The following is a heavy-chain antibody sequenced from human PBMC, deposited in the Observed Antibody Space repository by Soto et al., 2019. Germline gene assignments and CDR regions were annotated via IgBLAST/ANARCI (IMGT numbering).Heavy chain of an antibody. J-gene: IGHJ4*02. CDR2: IYYSGST. D-gene: IGHD3-10*01. Sequence: SETLSLTCTVSGGSISSGGYYWSWIRQHPGKGLEWIGYIYYSGSTYYNPSLKSRVTISVDTSKNQFSLKLSSVTAADTAVYYCARGRVLWFGELLGPLDTYYFDYWGQGTPVTVSS. CDR3: ARGRVLWFGELLGPLDTYYFDY. V-gene: IGHV4-31*03. CDR1: GGSISSGGYY.